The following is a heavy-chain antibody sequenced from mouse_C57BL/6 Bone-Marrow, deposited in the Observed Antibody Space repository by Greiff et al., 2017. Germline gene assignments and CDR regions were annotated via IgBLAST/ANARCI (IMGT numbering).Heavy chain of an antibody. D-gene: IGHD2-10*01. CDR3: ARSYYGNYGAMDY. V-gene: IGHV1-72*01. CDR1: GYTFTSYW. J-gene: IGHJ4*01. Sequence: QVQLKQPGAELVKPGASVKLSCKASGYTFTSYWMHWVKQRPGRGLEWIARIDPNSGGTKYNEKFKSKDTLTVDKPSSTAYMQLSSLTSEDSAVYYCARSYYGNYGAMDYWGQGTSVTVSS. CDR2: IDPNSGGT.